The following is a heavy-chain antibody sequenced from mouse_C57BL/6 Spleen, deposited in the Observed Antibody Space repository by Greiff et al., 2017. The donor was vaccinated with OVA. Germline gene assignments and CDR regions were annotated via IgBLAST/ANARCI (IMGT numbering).Heavy chain of an antibody. J-gene: IGHJ1*03. Sequence: QVQLQQPGAELVKPGASVKMSCKASGYTFTSYWITWVKQRPGQGLEWIGDIYPGSGSTNYNEKFKSKATLTVDTSSSTAYMQLSSLTSEDSAVYDCASDYYGSSYRYFEVWGTGTTVTVAS. CDR3: ASDYYGSSYRYFEV. D-gene: IGHD1-1*01. CDR1: GYTFTSYW. V-gene: IGHV1-55*01. CDR2: IYPGSGST.